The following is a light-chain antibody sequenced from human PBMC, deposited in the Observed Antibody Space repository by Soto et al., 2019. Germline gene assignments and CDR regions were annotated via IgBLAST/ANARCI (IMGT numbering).Light chain of an antibody. V-gene: IGLV1-51*02. CDR3: GTWDGSLSVV. Sequence: QSVLPQPPSVSAAPGQKVTISRSGATSNIGNNYVSWYRQLPGTAPKLLIYENNQRPSGIPDRFSGSKSGTSATLGITGLQTGDEADYYCGTWDGSLSVVFGGGTKVTVL. CDR2: ENN. CDR1: TSNIGNNY. J-gene: IGLJ2*01.